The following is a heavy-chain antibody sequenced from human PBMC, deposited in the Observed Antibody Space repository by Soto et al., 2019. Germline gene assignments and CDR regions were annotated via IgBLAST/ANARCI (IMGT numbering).Heavy chain of an antibody. J-gene: IGHJ6*02. Sequence: GGSLRLSCAASGFTFSSYGMHWVRQAPGKGLEWVAVIWYDGSNKYYADSVKGRFTISRDNSKNTLYLQMNSLRAEDTAVYYCARRLTIFGVDHTTTRYYYYGMDVWGQGTTVTVSS. CDR2: IWYDGSNK. CDR1: GFTFSSYG. V-gene: IGHV3-33*01. D-gene: IGHD3-3*01. CDR3: ARRLTIFGVDHTTTRYYYYGMDV.